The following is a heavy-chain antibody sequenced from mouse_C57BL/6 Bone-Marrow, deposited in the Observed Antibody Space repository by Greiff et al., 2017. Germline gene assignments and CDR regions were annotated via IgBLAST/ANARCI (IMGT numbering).Heavy chain of an antibody. CDR1: GYTFTSYW. J-gene: IGHJ2*01. CDR3: ARGGGPYYFDY. V-gene: IGHV1-59*01. D-gene: IGHD3-3*01. Sequence: VQLQQPGAELVRPGTSVKLSCKASGYTFTSYWMHWVKQRPGQGLEWIGVIDPSDSYTNYNQKFKGKATLTVDTSSSTAYMQLSSLTSEDSAVYYCARGGGPYYFDYWGKGTTLTVSS. CDR2: IDPSDSYT.